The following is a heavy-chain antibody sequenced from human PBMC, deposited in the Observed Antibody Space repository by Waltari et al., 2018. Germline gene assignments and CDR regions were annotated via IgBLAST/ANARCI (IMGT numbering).Heavy chain of an antibody. J-gene: IGHJ4*02. CDR2: ISWNSART. V-gene: IGHV3-9*01. D-gene: IGHD3-22*01. CDR1: GFAFGDYA. Sequence: EVQLVESGGGLVQPGMSLRLSCEASGFAFGDYAMHWVRQAPGEGLEWVSSISWNSARTAYADSVKGRFTISRDTAKNSLYLQMNSLRPEDTALYYCTRKRTTYYDIVGGGFFDCWGQGTLVTVSS. CDR3: TRKRTTYYDIVGGGFFDC.